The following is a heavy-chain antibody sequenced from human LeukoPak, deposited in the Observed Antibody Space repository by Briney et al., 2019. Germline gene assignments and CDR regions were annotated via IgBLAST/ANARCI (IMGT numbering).Heavy chain of an antibody. V-gene: IGHV3-21*01. CDR1: GFTFSSYS. J-gene: IGHJ3*02. Sequence: AGGSLRLSCSASGFTFSSYSMDWVRQAPGKGLEWVSSISSSSSYIDYADSVKGRFTISRDNAKKSLYLQMSSLRAEDTAVYYCATGSSVYDRGGNYQRGAFDIWGQGTMVTVSS. CDR3: ATGSSVYDRGGNYQRGAFDI. D-gene: IGHD3-22*01. CDR2: ISSSSSYI.